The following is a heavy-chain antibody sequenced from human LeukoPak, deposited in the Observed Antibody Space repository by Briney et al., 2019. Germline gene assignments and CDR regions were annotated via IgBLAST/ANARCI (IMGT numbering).Heavy chain of an antibody. V-gene: IGHV3-30*18. CDR3: AKVTTVTTRIYYYYYGMDV. CDR1: GFTFSSYG. D-gene: IGHD4-17*01. CDR2: ISYDGSNK. Sequence: GRSLRLSCAASGFTFSSYGTHWVRQAPGKELEWVAVISYDGSNKYYADSVKGRFTISRDNSKNTLYLQMNSLRAEDTAVYYCAKVTTVTTRIYYYYYGMDVWGKGTTVTVSS. J-gene: IGHJ6*04.